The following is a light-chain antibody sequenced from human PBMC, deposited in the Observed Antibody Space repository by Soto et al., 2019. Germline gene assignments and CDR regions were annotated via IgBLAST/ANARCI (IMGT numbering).Light chain of an antibody. CDR2: DAS. Sequence: IQLTQSPSTLSASVGDRVTITCRASQSISSWLAWYQQKPGKAPKLLIYDASSLESGVPSRFSGSGSGTEFTLTISSLQPDDFATYFCQQSYNTPWAFGQGTKVDIK. CDR1: QSISSW. V-gene: IGKV1-5*01. CDR3: QQSYNTPWA. J-gene: IGKJ1*01.